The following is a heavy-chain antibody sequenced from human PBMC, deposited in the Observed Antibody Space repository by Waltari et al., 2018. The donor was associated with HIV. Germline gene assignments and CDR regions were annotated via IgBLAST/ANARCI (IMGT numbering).Heavy chain of an antibody. J-gene: IGHJ6*02. CDR3: ARAVSSGWQYYYGMDV. Sequence: QVQLVESGGGVVQPGRSLRTPCAASGFSFSAYALHWVRQPPGKGLQWVALITYDGINEYYAASVKGRFSISRDNSNNTLFLQMNSLRAEDTAVYYCARAVSSGWQYYYGMDVWGQGTTVTVSS. D-gene: IGHD6-19*01. CDR1: GFSFSAYA. V-gene: IGHV3-30*01. CDR2: ITYDGINE.